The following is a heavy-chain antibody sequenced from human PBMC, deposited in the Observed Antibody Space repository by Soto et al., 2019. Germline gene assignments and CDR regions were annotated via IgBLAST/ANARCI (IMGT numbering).Heavy chain of an antibody. D-gene: IGHD2-2*01. CDR1: GYSFISHY. V-gene: IGHV1-46*01. CDR2: INPSGGSA. J-gene: IGHJ4*02. CDR3: ARDYLSSKLSLSYFDF. Sequence: QVQLVQSGAEVTRPGASVKVSCKASGYSFISHYIHWVRQAPGQGLEWMGFINPSGGSATLAQKFQGRATMTRATSTTTVYMELSSLRSEDAAVYYCARDYLSSKLSLSYFDFWGQGTLVTVSS.